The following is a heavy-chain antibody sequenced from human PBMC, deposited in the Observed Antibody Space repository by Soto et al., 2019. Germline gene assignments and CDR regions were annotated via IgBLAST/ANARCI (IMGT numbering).Heavy chain of an antibody. V-gene: IGHV4-30-4*01. J-gene: IGHJ4*02. CDR1: GGSISSGDYY. CDR3: ARGAVAGYWKTYYFDY. Sequence: SETLSLTCTVSGGSISSGDYYWSWIRQPPGKGLEWIGYIYYSGSTYYNPSLKSRVTISVDTSKNQFSLKLSSVTAADTAVYYCARGAVAGYWKTYYFDYWGQGTLVTVSS. D-gene: IGHD6-19*01. CDR2: IYYSGST.